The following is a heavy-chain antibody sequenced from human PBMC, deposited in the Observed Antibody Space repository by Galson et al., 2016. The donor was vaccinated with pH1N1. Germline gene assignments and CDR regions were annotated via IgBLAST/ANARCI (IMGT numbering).Heavy chain of an antibody. V-gene: IGHV1-2*06. CDR3: ARVNTYDSSGYYSFDY. CDR2: INPNNGDT. CDR1: EYTFIGYY. Sequence: SVKVSCKASEYTFIGYYIHWMRQAPGHGLAWMGRINPNNGDTTYAQNFQGRVTMTRDTSISTAYMELNSLRFDDTAVYYCARVNTYDSSGYYSFDYWGQGTQVTVSP. D-gene: IGHD3-22*01. J-gene: IGHJ4*02.